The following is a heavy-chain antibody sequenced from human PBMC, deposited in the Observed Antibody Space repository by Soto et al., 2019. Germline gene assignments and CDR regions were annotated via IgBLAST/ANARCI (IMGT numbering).Heavy chain of an antibody. J-gene: IGHJ3*01. V-gene: IGHV1-18*01. CDR2: ISGFNGNT. D-gene: IGHD2-15*01. CDR1: GYTFTGYG. Sequence: QVQLVQSGAEVKKPGASVKVSCKTSGYTFTGYGINWVRQAPGHGLEWMGWISGFNGNTKEGQNIQDRVIMTTDTSTSTAYMELRSLRSDDTAVYFCGRDESGGSIDSWGQGTMLIVSS. CDR3: GRDESGGSIDS.